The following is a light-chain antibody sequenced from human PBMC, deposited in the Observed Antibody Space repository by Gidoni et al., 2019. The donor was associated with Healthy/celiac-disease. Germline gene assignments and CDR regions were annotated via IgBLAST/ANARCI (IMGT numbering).Light chain of an antibody. J-gene: IGKJ2*01. CDR2: KVS. V-gene: IGKV2-30*01. CDR3: MQGTHWPPYT. CDR1: QSLVYSDGIPY. Sequence: DVVMTQSPLSLPVTFGQPASISCRSSQSLVYSDGIPYLHWFQQRPSQSPRRLIYKVSNRDSVVPDRFSGSGSGTDFTLKISRVEADDVGVYYCMQGTHWPPYTFGKGTKLEIK.